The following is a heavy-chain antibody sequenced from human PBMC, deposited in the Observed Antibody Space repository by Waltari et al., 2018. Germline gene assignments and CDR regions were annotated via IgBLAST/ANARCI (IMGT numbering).Heavy chain of an antibody. CDR3: ARHAGLWRLRWYPDAFDI. CDR1: GGSISSSSYY. V-gene: IGHV4-39*01. D-gene: IGHD4-17*01. CDR2: IYYSGST. Sequence: QLQLQESGPGLVKPSETLSLTCTVSGGSISSSSYYWGWIRQPPGKGLEWIGSIYYSGSTYYNPSLKSRVTISVDTSKNQFSLKLSSVTAADTAVYYCARHAGLWRLRWYPDAFDIWGQGTMVTVSS. J-gene: IGHJ3*02.